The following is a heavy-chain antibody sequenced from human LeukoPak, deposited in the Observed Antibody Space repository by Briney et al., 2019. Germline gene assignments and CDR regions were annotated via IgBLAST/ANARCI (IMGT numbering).Heavy chain of an antibody. Sequence: GGSLRLSCAASGFTFSSYAMNWVRQAPGKGLEWVSGISGTGTGTYYADSVKGRFTISRDNSKNTLYLQMNSLRAEDTAVYYCAKAYYGSGSPLDWFDPWGQGTLVTVSS. J-gene: IGHJ5*02. CDR3: AKAYYGSGSPLDWFDP. D-gene: IGHD3-10*01. V-gene: IGHV3-23*01. CDR2: ISGTGTGT. CDR1: GFTFSSYA.